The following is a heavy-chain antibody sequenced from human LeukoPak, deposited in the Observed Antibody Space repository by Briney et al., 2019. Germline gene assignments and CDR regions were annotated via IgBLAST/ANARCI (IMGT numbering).Heavy chain of an antibody. CDR1: GGSISSGDYY. CDR3: ARPYYYDSRIDP. CDR2: MHYSGST. D-gene: IGHD3-22*01. J-gene: IGHJ5*02. Sequence: PSETLSLTCTVSGGSISSGDYYWSWIRQPPGKGLEWIAYMHYSGSTYYNPSLKSRVTMSADTSKNQLSLKLSSVTAADTAVYYCARPYYYDSRIDPWGQGILVTVSS. V-gene: IGHV4-30-4*01.